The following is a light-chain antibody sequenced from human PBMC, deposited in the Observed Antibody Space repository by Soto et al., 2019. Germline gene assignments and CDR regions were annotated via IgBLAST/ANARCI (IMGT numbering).Light chain of an antibody. Sequence: DIQMTQSPSTLSASVGDRVTITCRASQSIYTWLAWYQQTAGKVPKLLIYKASSLETGVPSRFSGSGSGTDFSLTINSLQPDDFATYYCQQYNSYPWTCGQGTKVEI. V-gene: IGKV1-5*03. CDR3: QQYNSYPWT. J-gene: IGKJ1*01. CDR1: QSIYTW. CDR2: KAS.